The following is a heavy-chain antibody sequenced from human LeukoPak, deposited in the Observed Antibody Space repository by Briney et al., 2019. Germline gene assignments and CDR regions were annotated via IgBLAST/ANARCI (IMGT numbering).Heavy chain of an antibody. CDR2: IYSGGST. J-gene: IGHJ4*02. Sequence: PGGSLRLSCAASGFTFSSYSMNRVRQAPGKGLEWVSVIYSGGSTYYADSVKGRFTISRDNSKNTLYLQMNSLRAEDTAVYYCARGYLGFWGQGTLVTVSS. V-gene: IGHV3-53*01. CDR1: GFTFSSYS. CDR3: ARGYLGF. D-gene: IGHD1-26*01.